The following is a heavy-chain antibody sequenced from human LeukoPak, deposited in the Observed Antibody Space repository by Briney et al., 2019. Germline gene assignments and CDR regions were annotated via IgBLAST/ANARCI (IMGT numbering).Heavy chain of an antibody. V-gene: IGHV4-30-2*03. CDR2: IYXXXXT. J-gene: IGHJ4*02. CDR3: ARLYPFLDY. D-gene: IGHD2-2*02. CDR1: GGSISSGGYS. Sequence: SQTLSLTCAVSGGSISSGGYSWSWIRQPPGXXXEXIGYIYXXXXTXYNPXXKXXVTXSVDTSKNQFSPKLSSVTAADTAVYYCARLYPFLDYWGQGTLVTVSS.